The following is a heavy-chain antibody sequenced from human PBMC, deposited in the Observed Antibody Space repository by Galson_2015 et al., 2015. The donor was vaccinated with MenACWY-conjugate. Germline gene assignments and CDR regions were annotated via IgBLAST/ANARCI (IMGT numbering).Heavy chain of an antibody. Sequence: SVKVSCKASGSTFTTYSIHWVRQAPGQRLEWMGWINAGNGNTKYSQNFQGRVTITRDTSATTAYMELSSLRSEDTAVYYCSRSPKVVVPAAFFDSWGQGTLVTVSS. D-gene: IGHD2-2*01. V-gene: IGHV1-3*01. CDR3: SRSPKVVVPAAFFDS. CDR1: GSTFTTYS. CDR2: INAGNGNT. J-gene: IGHJ4*02.